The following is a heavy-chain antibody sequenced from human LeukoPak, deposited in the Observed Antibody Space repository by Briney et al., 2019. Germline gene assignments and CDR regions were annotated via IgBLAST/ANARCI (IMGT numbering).Heavy chain of an antibody. Sequence: SETLSLTCTVSSGSISSYYWSWIRQPPGKGLEWIGYIYYSGSTNYNPSLKSRVTISVDTSKNQFSLKLSSVTAADTAVYYCARGSSGSYHGAFDYWGQGTLVTVSS. CDR2: IYYSGST. CDR3: ARGSSGSYHGAFDY. CDR1: SGSISSYY. J-gene: IGHJ4*02. V-gene: IGHV4-59*01. D-gene: IGHD1-26*01.